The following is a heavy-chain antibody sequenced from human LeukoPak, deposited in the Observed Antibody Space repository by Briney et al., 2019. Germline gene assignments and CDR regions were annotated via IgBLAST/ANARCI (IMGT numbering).Heavy chain of an antibody. Sequence: ASVKVSCKASGYTFTAYYIHWVRQAPGQGLEWMGLINPKSSSTKYAHKFQGRVTMTRDSSISTVSMEVSSLRSDDTAAYYCTRESGIYYGDDLNWFDPWGQGTLVTVSS. CDR1: GYTFTAYY. D-gene: IGHD3-10*01. J-gene: IGHJ5*02. CDR3: TRESGIYYGDDLNWFDP. CDR2: INPKSSST. V-gene: IGHV1-2*02.